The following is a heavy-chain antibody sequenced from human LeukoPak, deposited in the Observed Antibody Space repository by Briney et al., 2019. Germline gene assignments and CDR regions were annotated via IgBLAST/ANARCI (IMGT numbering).Heavy chain of an antibody. Sequence: PSETLSLTCTVSGDPISSYYWSWIRQPPGKGLEWIGYIYYSGSTNYNPSLKSRVTISVDTSKNQFSLKLSSVTAADTAVYYCARSPSGLGGYFDYWGQGTLVTVSS. V-gene: IGHV4-59*01. D-gene: IGHD1-26*01. CDR3: ARSPSGLGGYFDY. CDR1: GDPISSYY. CDR2: IYYSGST. J-gene: IGHJ4*02.